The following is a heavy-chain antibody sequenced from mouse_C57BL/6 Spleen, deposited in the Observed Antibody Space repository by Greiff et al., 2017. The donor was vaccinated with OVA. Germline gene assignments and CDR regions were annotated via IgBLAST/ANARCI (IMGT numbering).Heavy chain of an antibody. Sequence: QVQLKQPGAELVMPGASVKLSCKASGYTFTSYWMHWVKQRPGQGLEWIGEIDPSDSYTNYNQKFKGKSTLTVDKSSSTAYMQLSSLTSEDSAVYYCARELYYGSSFFAYWGQGTLVTVSA. D-gene: IGHD1-1*01. V-gene: IGHV1-69*01. J-gene: IGHJ3*01. CDR1: GYTFTSYW. CDR3: ARELYYGSSFFAY. CDR2: IDPSDSYT.